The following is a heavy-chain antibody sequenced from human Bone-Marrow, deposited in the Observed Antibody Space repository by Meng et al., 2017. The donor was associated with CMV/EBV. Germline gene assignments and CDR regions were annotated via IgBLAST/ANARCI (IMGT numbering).Heavy chain of an antibody. Sequence: YAMSRIRQDAGRGLQWVSDISGSGSRTSCADSVRGRFTISRANSKVTLYLTMDRLGAEATAVYYCEKQGYCGSCSCYGGFYYGMDLWGQGPTVTVSS. CDR1: YA. V-gene: IGHV3-23*01. D-gene: IGHD2-2*01. CDR2: ISGSGSRT. J-gene: IGHJ6*02. CDR3: EKQGYCGSCSCYGGFYYGMDL.